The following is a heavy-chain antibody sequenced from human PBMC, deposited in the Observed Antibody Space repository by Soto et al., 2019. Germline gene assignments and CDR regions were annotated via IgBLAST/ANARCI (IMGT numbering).Heavy chain of an antibody. CDR1: GGSMTGDDQY. V-gene: IGHV4-31*03. CDR2: INYSGSL. Sequence: PSETLSLTCTVTGGSMTGDDQYWTWIRHRPGEGLDWFGYINYSGSLYYNPSLKSRVSMSVDTSKNQFSLNLSSVTAAATAVYYCARPLPQRPARNMDIWGQGTTVTV. J-gene: IGHJ6*02. CDR3: ARPLPQRPARNMDI.